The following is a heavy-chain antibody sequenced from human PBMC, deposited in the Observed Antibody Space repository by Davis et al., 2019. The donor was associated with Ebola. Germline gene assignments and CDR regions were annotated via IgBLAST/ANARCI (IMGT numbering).Heavy chain of an antibody. J-gene: IGHJ4*02. Sequence: GESLKISCAASGFTFSSYSMNWVRQAPGKGLEWVSSISSSSSYIYYADSVKGRFTISRDNAKNSLYLQMNSLRAEDTALYYCARGALGGYIYGHLDYWGQGALVTVSS. CDR3: ARGALGGYIYGHLDY. V-gene: IGHV3-21*01. CDR1: GFTFSSYS. CDR2: ISSSSSYI. D-gene: IGHD5-18*01.